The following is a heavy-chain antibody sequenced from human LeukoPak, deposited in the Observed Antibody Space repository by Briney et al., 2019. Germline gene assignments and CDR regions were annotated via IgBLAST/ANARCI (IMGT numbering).Heavy chain of an antibody. CDR1: GDSVSSNSAV. CDR2: TYYRYKWYK. V-gene: IGHV6-1*01. Sequence: SHTLSLTCAISGDSVSSNSAVWKWIRQSPSRGLEGLGSTYYRYKWYKDYPVSVKSRITINPDTSKNPVSLQLNSLTPEDTAVYYCARAVVSGLDYWGQGTLVTASS. J-gene: IGHJ4*02. CDR3: ARAVVSGLDY. D-gene: IGHD2-2*01.